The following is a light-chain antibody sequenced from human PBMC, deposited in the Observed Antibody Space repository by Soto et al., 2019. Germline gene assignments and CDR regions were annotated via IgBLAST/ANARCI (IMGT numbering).Light chain of an antibody. Sequence: QSALTQPPSASGSPGQSVAISCTGTSSDIGAYKFVSWYQQHPGKAPKLIIYEVSIRPSGVPHRFSGSKSGNTASLTVSGLLAEDEDDYYCSLYAGTNSVVFGGGTKLTVL. V-gene: IGLV2-8*01. CDR2: EVS. CDR1: SSDIGAYKF. J-gene: IGLJ2*01. CDR3: SLYAGTNSVV.